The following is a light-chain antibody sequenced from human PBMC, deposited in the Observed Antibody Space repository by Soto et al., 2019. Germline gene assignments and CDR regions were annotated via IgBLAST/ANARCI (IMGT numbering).Light chain of an antibody. Sequence: EIVLTQSPGPLSLSPGERATLSCRASQIVRSKVARYQQKPGQAPSLFIYDTYIRATGIPARFSGSGFGTEFTVTISSLQPEDFAVYYCEQYNNWFSITFGPGARLEIK. CDR2: DTY. V-gene: IGKV3-15*01. CDR3: EQYNNWFSIT. CDR1: QIVRSK. J-gene: IGKJ5*01.